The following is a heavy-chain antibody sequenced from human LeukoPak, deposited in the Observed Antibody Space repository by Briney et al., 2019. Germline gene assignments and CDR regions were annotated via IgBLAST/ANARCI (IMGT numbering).Heavy chain of an antibody. Sequence: PGGSLRLSCAASGFTLSSYGMHWVRQAPGKGLEWVAFIRYDGSNKYYADSVKGRFTISRDNSKNTLYLQMNSLRAEGTALYYCAKDRRGDYYYYMDVWGKGTTVTVSS. CDR3: AKDRRGDYYYYMDV. J-gene: IGHJ6*03. V-gene: IGHV3-30*02. CDR2: IRYDGSNK. D-gene: IGHD4-17*01. CDR1: GFTLSSYG.